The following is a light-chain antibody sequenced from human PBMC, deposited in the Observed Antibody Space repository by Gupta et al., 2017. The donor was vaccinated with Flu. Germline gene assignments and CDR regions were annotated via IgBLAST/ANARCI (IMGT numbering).Light chain of an antibody. J-gene: IGKJ2*01. V-gene: IGKV1-39*01. Sequence: DIQMTQSPSTLSASVGDRVTITCRASQSISNSLNWYQQKAGKAPKLLSNAASTLQSGVPSRFSGSGSGTEFTLTIDTLQPEDFATYFCQQTYNIPYTFGQGTKVEIK. CDR1: QSISNS. CDR3: QQTYNIPYT. CDR2: AAS.